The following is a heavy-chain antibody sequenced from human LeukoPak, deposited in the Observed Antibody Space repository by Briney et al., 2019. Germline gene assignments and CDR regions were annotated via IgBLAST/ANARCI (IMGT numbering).Heavy chain of an antibody. J-gene: IGHJ1*01. CDR2: IYPGDSDT. Sequence: GESLKISCKGSGYSFTTYWIGWVRQMPGKGLEWMGIIYPGDSDTRYSPSFQGQVTISADNSISTAYLQWSSLKASDTAMYYCARHMLEYSSSSTFQHWGQGTLVTVSS. CDR1: GYSFTTYW. D-gene: IGHD6-6*01. V-gene: IGHV5-51*01. CDR3: ARHMLEYSSSSTFQH.